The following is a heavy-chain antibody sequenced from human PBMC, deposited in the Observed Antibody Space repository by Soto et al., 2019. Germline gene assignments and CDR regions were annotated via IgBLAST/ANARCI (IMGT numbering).Heavy chain of an antibody. J-gene: IGHJ6*02. CDR1: GYSFTSYW. CDR3: ARTPYCSSTSCYYGMDV. Sequence: GESLKISCKGSGYSFTSYWISWVRQMPGKGLEWMGRIDPSDSYTNYSPSFQGHVTISADKSISTAYLQWSSLKASDTAMYYCARTPYCSSTSCYYGMDVWGQGTTVTVYS. D-gene: IGHD2-2*01. V-gene: IGHV5-10-1*01. CDR2: IDPSDSYT.